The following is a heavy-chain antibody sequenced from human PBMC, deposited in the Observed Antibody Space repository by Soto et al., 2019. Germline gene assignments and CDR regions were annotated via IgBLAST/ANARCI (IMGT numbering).Heavy chain of an antibody. J-gene: IGHJ5*02. CDR1: GGSFSCYY. V-gene: IGHV4-34*01. Sequence: SETLSLTCAVYGGSFSCYYWSWIRQPPGKGLEWIGEINHSGSTNYNPSLKSRVTISVDTSKNQFSLKLSSVTAADTAVYYCASTVTTANWFDPWGQGTLVTVSS. CDR3: ASTVTTANWFDP. CDR2: INHSGST. D-gene: IGHD4-4*01.